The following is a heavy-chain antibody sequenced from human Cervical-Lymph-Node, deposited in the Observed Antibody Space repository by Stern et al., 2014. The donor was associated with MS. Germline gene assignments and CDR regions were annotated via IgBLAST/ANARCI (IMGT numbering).Heavy chain of an antibody. Sequence: MQLVESGGEVKKPGSSVKVSCMASGGSFNNHAVNWVRQAPGQGLDWMGGIIPIFGAPDYAQKFQGRVTITADESTSTVYMEFSSLRSEDTAMYYCAKGRGSYWFFDLWGRGTLVIVSS. CDR1: GGSFNNHA. CDR2: IIPIFGAP. V-gene: IGHV1-69*01. J-gene: IGHJ2*01. D-gene: IGHD1-26*01. CDR3: AKGRGSYWFFDL.